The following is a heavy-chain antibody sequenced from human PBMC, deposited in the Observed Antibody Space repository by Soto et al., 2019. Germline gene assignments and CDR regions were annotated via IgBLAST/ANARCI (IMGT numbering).Heavy chain of an antibody. CDR2: IDTSSTWI. CDR3: ARAQTAGRPPVVTVIDS. V-gene: IGHV3-21*06. D-gene: IGHD2-21*02. CDR1: GRNFSGHS. J-gene: IGHJ4*02. Sequence: GGSLRLSSEVSGRNFSGHSMNWVRQAPGKGLEWVSAIDTSSTWIYYADSVRGRFTISRDNAQNTLYLQMTNLRAEDTAVYYCARAQTAGRPPVVTVIDSWGQGALVTVSS.